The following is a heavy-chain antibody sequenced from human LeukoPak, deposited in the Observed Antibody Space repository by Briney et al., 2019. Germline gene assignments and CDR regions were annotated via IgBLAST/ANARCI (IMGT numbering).Heavy chain of an antibody. D-gene: IGHD6-13*01. CDR1: GGSISSGDYY. Sequence: PSETLSLTCTVSGGSISSGDYYWSWIRQPPGKGLEWIGYIYYSGSTYYNPSLKSRVTISVDTSKNQFSLKLSSVTAADTAVYYCASQTYSSKDSGADAFDIWGQGTMVTVSS. CDR3: ASQTYSSKDSGADAFDI. V-gene: IGHV4-30-4*01. J-gene: IGHJ3*02. CDR2: IYYSGST.